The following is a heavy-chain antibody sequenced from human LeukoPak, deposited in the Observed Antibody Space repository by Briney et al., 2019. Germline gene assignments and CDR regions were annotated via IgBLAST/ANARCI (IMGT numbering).Heavy chain of an antibody. CDR1: GLIITSHY. CDR3: ARCIRYSSGWYFDY. J-gene: IGHJ4*02. V-gene: IGHV4-59*11. CDR2: IYYSGST. Sequence: SETLSLTCTVSGLIITSHYWSWIRQPPGKGLEWIGYIYYSGSTNYNPSLKSRVTISVDTSKNQFSLKLSFVTAAGTAVYYCARCIRYSSGWYFDYWGQGTLVTVSS. D-gene: IGHD6-19*01.